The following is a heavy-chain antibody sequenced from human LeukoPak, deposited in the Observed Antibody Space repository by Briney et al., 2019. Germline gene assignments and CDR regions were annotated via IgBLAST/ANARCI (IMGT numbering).Heavy chain of an antibody. CDR2: INSDGSST. D-gene: IGHD1-26*01. CDR3: ARTQWELLGDAFDI. J-gene: IGHJ3*02. CDR1: GFTLCIYW. V-gene: IGHV3-74*01. Sequence: PGGSLRLSRAAPGFTLCIYWMYWVPAAPRKGLGWVSRINSDGSSTRYADSVKGRFTISRDNAKNTLYLQMNSLRAEDTAVYYCARTQWELLGDAFDIWGQGTMVTVSS.